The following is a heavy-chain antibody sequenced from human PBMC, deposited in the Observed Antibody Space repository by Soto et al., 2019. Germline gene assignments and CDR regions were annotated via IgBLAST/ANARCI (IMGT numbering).Heavy chain of an antibody. D-gene: IGHD1-7*01. CDR1: GYNFAAFW. CDR3: ARVHKNYFDS. CDR2: IDPSDSYT. V-gene: IGHV5-10-1*01. Sequence: LGESLKISCKASGYNFAAFWIHWVRQVPGKGLEWLGKIDPSDSYTDYSPSFEGHVTLSTDNSITTAYLEWSSLRASDSALYYYARVHKNYFDSWAQGTLVTVSS. J-gene: IGHJ5*01.